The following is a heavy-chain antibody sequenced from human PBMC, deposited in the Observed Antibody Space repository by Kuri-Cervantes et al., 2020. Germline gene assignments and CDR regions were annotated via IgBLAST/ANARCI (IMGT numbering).Heavy chain of an antibody. Sequence: ASVKVSCKASGYTFTGYYMHWVRQATGQGLEWMGWMNPNSGNTGYAQKFQGRVTMTRNTSISTAYMELSSLRCGDTAVYYCARVPAAKIRKYNWFDPWGQGTLVTVSS. J-gene: IGHJ5*02. CDR1: GYTFTGYY. CDR2: MNPNSGNT. D-gene: IGHD2-2*01. CDR3: ARVPAAKIRKYNWFDP. V-gene: IGHV1-8*02.